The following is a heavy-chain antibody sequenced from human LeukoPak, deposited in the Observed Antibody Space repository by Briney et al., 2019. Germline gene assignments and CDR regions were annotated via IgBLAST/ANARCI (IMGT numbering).Heavy chain of an antibody. D-gene: IGHD3-10*01. J-gene: IGHJ6*03. V-gene: IGHV4-59*01. CDR3: TRAVRGVLINYYYSYIDV. CDR2: IYYSGST. CDR1: GGSISSYY. Sequence: PSETLSLTCTVSGGSISSYYWSWIRQPPGKGLEWIGYIYYSGSTNYNSSLRSRVTISLDTSNNQFSLKLRSVTAADTALYYCTRAVRGVLINYYYSYIDVWGKGTTVTISS.